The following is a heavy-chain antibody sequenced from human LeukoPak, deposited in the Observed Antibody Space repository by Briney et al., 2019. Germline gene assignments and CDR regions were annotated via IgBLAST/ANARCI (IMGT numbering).Heavy chain of an antibody. J-gene: IGHJ6*02. CDR1: GGSISSYY. D-gene: IGHD2-15*01. V-gene: IGHV4-59*01. CDR2: IYYSGST. Sequence: SETLSLTCTVSGGSISSYYWSWIRQPPGKGLEWIGYIYYSGSTNYNPSLKSRVTISVDTSKNQFSLKLSSVTATDTAVYYCASTRIVSYYYYGMDVWGQGTTVTVSS. CDR3: ASTRIVSYYYYGMDV.